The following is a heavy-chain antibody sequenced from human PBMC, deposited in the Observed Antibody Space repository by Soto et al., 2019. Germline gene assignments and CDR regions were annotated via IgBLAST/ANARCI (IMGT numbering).Heavy chain of an antibody. J-gene: IGHJ4*02. V-gene: IGHV3-30-3*01. D-gene: IGHD4-17*01. CDR2: ISYDGSNK. CDR1: GFTFSSYA. CDR3: ARDVNDYGEKGDNRPGGY. Sequence: PVGSLRLSCAASGFTFSSYAMHWVRQAPGKGLEWVAVISYDGSNKYYADSVKGRFTISRDNSKNTLYLQMNSLRAEDTAVYYCARDVNDYGEKGDNRPGGYWGQGTLVTVS.